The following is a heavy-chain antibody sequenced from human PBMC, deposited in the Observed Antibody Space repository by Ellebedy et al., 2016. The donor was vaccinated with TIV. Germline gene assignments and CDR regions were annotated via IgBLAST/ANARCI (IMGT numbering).Heavy chain of an antibody. CDR1: GFTFSSYS. D-gene: IGHD3-9*01. CDR3: ARDAVYYDILTSYYGMDV. CDR2: ISSSSSYI. J-gene: IGHJ6*02. V-gene: IGHV3-21*01. Sequence: GGSLRLSXAASGFTFSSYSMNWVRQAPGKGLEWVSSISSSSSYIYYADSVKGRFTISRDNAKNSLYLQMNSLRAEDTAVYYCARDAVYYDILTSYYGMDVWGQGTTVTASS.